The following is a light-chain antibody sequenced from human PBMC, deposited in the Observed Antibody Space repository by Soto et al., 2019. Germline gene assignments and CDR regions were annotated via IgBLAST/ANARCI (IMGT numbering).Light chain of an antibody. CDR2: DVI. V-gene: IGLV2-14*03. Sequence: QSALTQPASVSGSPGQSITISCTGSSSDVGGYNSVSWYQQHPGKVPKLVIYDVINRPSGISSRFSGSKSGNTASLTISGLQAEDEAHYYCRSYTSISASVIFGGGTKVTVL. CDR3: RSYTSISASVI. J-gene: IGLJ2*01. CDR1: SSDVGGYNS.